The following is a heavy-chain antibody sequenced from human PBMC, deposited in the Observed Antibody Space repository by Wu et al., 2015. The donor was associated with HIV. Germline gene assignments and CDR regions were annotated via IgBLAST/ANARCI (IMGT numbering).Heavy chain of an antibody. V-gene: IGHV1-69*13. Sequence: QVQLVQSGAEVKRPGSSVKVSCKASGGTFSSYAISWVRQAPGQGLEWMGRSIPISGATYYAQSFQDRVTITADASTNTVHMELSSLRYEDTAVYYCASRYSSYSSGWYYFDYWGQGTLVTVSS. CDR1: GGTFSSYA. J-gene: IGHJ4*02. D-gene: IGHD6-19*01. CDR2: SIPISGAT. CDR3: ASRYSSYSSGWYYFDY.